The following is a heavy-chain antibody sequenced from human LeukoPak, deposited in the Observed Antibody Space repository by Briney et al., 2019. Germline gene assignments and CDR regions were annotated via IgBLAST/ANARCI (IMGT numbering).Heavy chain of an antibody. CDR1: GFTFSSYW. CDR2: IKQDGREK. Sequence: GGSLRLSCAASGFTFSSYWMSWVRQAPGKGLEWVANIKQDGREKYYVDSVKGRFTISRDNAKNSLYLQMNSLRAEDTAVYYCAREDYDILTGYYTFDYWGQGTLVTVSS. CDR3: AREDYDILTGYYTFDY. J-gene: IGHJ4*02. V-gene: IGHV3-7*03. D-gene: IGHD3-9*01.